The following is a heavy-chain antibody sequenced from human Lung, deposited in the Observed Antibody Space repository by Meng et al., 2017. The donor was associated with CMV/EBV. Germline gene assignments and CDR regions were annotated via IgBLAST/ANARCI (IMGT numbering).Heavy chain of an antibody. V-gene: IGHV4-30-4*08. Sequence: SETLSLXCTVSGGSISSGDYYWSWIRQPPGKGLEWIGYIYYSGSTYYNPSLKSRVTISVDTSKNQFSLKLSSVTAADTAVYYCAKGGIAARPGFLYYYYYGMEVWGQGTXVNV. CDR1: GGSISSGDYY. D-gene: IGHD6-6*01. CDR3: AKGGIAARPGFLYYYYYGMEV. CDR2: IYYSGST. J-gene: IGHJ6*02.